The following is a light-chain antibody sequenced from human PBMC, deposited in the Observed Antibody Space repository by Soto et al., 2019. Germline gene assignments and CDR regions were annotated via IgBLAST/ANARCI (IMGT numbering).Light chain of an antibody. CDR3: QQRST. J-gene: IGKJ5*01. CDR1: QSISSY. Sequence: ETVLTQSPATLSLSPGERATLSCRASQSISSYLAWYQQKPGQAPRLLIYDASNRATGIPARFSGSGSGADFTLTINSLEPEDSAVYYCQQRSTFGQGTRLEIK. CDR2: DAS. V-gene: IGKV3-11*01.